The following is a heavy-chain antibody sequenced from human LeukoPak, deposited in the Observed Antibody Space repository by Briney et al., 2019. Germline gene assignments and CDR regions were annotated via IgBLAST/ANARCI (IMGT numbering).Heavy chain of an antibody. J-gene: IGHJ4*02. CDR3: ARTPYYYDFWSANNIGLDY. V-gene: IGHV1-69*13. CDR2: IIPIFGTA. D-gene: IGHD3-3*01. CDR1: GGTFSSYA. Sequence: EASVKVSCKASGGTFSSYAISWVRQAPGQGLEWMGGIIPIFGTANYAQKFQGRVTITADESTSTAYMELSSLRSEDTAVYYCARTPYYYDFWSANNIGLDYWGQGTLVTVSS.